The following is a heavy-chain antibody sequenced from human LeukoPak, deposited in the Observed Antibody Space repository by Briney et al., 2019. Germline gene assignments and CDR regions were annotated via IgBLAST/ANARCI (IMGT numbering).Heavy chain of an antibody. J-gene: IGHJ4*02. CDR2: ISTSSSYI. Sequence: PGGSLRLSCAASGFTSSSYSMNWVRQAPGKGLEWVSSISTSSSYIYYADSVKGRFTISRDNAKNSLYLQMNSLRAEDTAVYYCARALFGYYFDYWGQGTLVSVSS. V-gene: IGHV3-21*01. CDR1: GFTSSSYS. D-gene: IGHD2-21*01. CDR3: ARALFGYYFDY.